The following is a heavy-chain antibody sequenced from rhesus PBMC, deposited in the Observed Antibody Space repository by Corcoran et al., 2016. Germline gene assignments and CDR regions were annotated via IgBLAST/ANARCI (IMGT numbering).Heavy chain of an antibody. D-gene: IGHD1-1-1*01. J-gene: IGHJ4*01. V-gene: IGHV4-169*01. CDR2: YYARVSTT. Sequence: QLQLQESGPGLVKPSETLSVTCAVSGGSISSSYWSWIRQAPGKGLEWIGDYYARVSTTNYTPSLKSRVTLSVDTSKNQLSLKLSSVTAADTAVYYCASQDSLFDYWGQGVLVTVSS. CDR1: GGSISSSY. CDR3: ASQDSLFDY.